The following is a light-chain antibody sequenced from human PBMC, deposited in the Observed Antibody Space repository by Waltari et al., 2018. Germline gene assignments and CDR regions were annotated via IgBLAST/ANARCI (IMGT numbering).Light chain of an antibody. CDR1: SSDVGGYNY. J-gene: IGLJ3*02. CDR2: DVS. CDR3: CSFTSRSTWV. V-gene: IGLV2-14*01. Sequence: QSALARPASVSGSPGQSITISCTGTSSDVGGYNYVSWYQQQPGNVPTLLIFDVSNRASGVSNRFSGSKSGNTASLTISGLQAEDESDYYCCSFTSRSTWVFGGGTKLTVL.